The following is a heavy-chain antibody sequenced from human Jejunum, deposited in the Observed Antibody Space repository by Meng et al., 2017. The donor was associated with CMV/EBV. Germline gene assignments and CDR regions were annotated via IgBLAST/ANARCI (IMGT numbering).Heavy chain of an antibody. CDR3: ARAFWSGPPYGGGAYYFVS. J-gene: IGHJ4*02. CDR2: IKHDESQK. D-gene: IGHD3-3*01. V-gene: IGHV3-7*01. CDR1: YW. Sequence: YWMRWVRQAPGKGLEWVANIKHDESQKKYVNSVKGRFTISRDNAKNTLYLHMDSLRAEDTAVYYCARAFWSGPPYGGGAYYFVSWGQGTLVTVSS.